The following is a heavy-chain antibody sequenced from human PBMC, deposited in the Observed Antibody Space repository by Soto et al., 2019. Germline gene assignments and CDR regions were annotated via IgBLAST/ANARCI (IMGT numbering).Heavy chain of an antibody. Sequence: HPGGSLRLSCAASGFTFSNYAMSWVRQAPGKGLEWVPAISGSGESTFYGDSVKGRFTVSRDNSKNTLYLQMNSLGVEDTAEYYCAKGGGSCCFDCWGQGTLVTVSS. CDR3: AKGGGSCCFDC. V-gene: IGHV3-23*01. D-gene: IGHD2-15*01. CDR1: GFTFSNYA. CDR2: ISGSGEST. J-gene: IGHJ4*02.